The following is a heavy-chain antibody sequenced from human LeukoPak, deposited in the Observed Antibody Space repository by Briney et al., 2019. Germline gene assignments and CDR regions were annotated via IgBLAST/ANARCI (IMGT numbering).Heavy chain of an antibody. Sequence: ASVKVSCKASGYTFTGYYMHWVRQAPGQGLEWMGWINPNSGGTNYAQKFQGRVTMTRDTSISTAYMELSRLRPDDTAVYYCARGRNIAVAGTRWFDPWGQGTLVTVPS. CDR3: ARGRNIAVAGTRWFDP. J-gene: IGHJ5*02. CDR2: INPNSGGT. CDR1: GYTFTGYY. D-gene: IGHD6-19*01. V-gene: IGHV1-2*02.